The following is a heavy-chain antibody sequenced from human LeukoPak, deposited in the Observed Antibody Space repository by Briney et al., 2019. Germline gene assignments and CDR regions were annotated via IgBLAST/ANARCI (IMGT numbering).Heavy chain of an antibody. CDR1: GFTFSSYA. Sequence: PGGSLILSCAASGFTFSSYAMSWVRQAPGKGLEWVSAISGSGGSTYYADSVKGQFTISRDNSKNTLYLQMNSLRAADTAVYYCAKRLVLSVDYFDYWGQGTLVTVSS. V-gene: IGHV3-23*01. J-gene: IGHJ4*02. CDR2: ISGSGGST. CDR3: AKRLVLSVDYFDY. D-gene: IGHD6-19*01.